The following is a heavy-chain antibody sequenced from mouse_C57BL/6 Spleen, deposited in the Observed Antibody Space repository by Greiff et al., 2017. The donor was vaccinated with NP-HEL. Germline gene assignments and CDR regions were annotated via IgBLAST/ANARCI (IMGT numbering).Heavy chain of an antibody. CDR3: YRPVYGCDEPGSTVDY. D-gene: IGHD2-2*01. CDR2: IYPGDGDT. J-gene: IGHJ4*01. Sequence: VQLQQSGPELVKPGASVKISCKASGYAFSSSWMNWVKQRPGKGLEWIGRIYPGDGDTNYNGKFKGKATLTADKSSSTAYMQLSSLTSEDSAVYVCYRPVYGCDEPGSTVDYWGQGTSVTVSS. V-gene: IGHV1-82*01. CDR1: GYAFSSSW.